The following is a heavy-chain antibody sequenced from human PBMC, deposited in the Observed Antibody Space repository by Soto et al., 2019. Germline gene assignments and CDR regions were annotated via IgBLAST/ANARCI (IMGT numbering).Heavy chain of an antibody. CDR1: GFTFSSYD. Sequence: PGGSLRLSCAASGFTFSSYDMHWARQATGKGLEWVSAIGTAGDTYYPGSVKGRFTISRENAKNSLYLQMNSLRAGDTAVYYCARGIGYCSGGSCYSAWFDPWGQGTLVAVSS. CDR3: ARGIGYCSGGSCYSAWFDP. J-gene: IGHJ5*02. V-gene: IGHV3-13*01. D-gene: IGHD2-15*01. CDR2: IGTAGDT.